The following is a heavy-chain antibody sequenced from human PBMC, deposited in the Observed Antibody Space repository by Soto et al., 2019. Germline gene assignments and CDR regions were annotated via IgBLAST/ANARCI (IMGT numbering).Heavy chain of an antibody. Sequence: CVRQAPGKGLEYVSGISSNGVGTYYANSVQGRFTISRDNSKNTVYLQMGSLRPEDMAVYYCARRARPDFYYMDVWGKGTTVTVS. CDR2: ISSNGVGT. D-gene: IGHD6-6*01. CDR3: ARRARPDFYYMDV. V-gene: IGHV3-64*01. J-gene: IGHJ6*03.